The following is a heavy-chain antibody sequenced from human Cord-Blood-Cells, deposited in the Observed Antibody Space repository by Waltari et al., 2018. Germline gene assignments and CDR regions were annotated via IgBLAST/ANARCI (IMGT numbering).Heavy chain of an antibody. Sequence: QVQLQESGPGLVKPSETLSLTCTVSGGSISSYYWSWIRQPPGKGLEWIGYIYYSGSTNYTPSLKSRVTISVDTSKNQFSLKLSSVTAADTAVYYCARHKVYDSSGYYDAFDIWGQGTMVTVSS. D-gene: IGHD3-22*01. CDR3: ARHKVYDSSGYYDAFDI. J-gene: IGHJ3*02. CDR2: IYYSGST. CDR1: GGSISSYY. V-gene: IGHV4-59*08.